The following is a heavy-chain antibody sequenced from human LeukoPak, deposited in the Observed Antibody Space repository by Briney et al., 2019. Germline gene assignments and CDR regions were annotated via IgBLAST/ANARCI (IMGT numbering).Heavy chain of an antibody. Sequence: GGSLRLSCAASGFTFSSYGMHWVRQAPGKGLEWVAFIRYDGSNKYYADSVKGRFTISRDNSKNTLYLQMNSLRAEDSALYYCARDWGYPDAFDIWGQGTMVTVSA. D-gene: IGHD3-16*01. CDR2: IRYDGSNK. CDR1: GFTFSSYG. J-gene: IGHJ3*02. V-gene: IGHV3-30*02. CDR3: ARDWGYPDAFDI.